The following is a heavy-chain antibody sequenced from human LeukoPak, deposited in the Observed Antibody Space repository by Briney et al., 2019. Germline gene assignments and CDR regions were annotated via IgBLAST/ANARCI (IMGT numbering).Heavy chain of an antibody. V-gene: IGHV4-39*06. CDR2: INHGGFT. Sequence: SETLSLTCTVSGGSISSSGYYWSWIRQSPGKGLEWIGEINHGGFTNYNPSLKSRVTISVDTSRNQIALRLSSLTAADTAVYFCARSHLWPSGTFDIWGQGTVVAVSS. D-gene: IGHD5-18*01. CDR1: GGSISSSGYY. J-gene: IGHJ3*02. CDR3: ARSHLWPSGTFDI.